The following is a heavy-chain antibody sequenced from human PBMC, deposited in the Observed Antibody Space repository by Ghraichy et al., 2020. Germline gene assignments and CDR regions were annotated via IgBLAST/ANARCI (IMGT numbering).Heavy chain of an antibody. V-gene: IGHV1-3*01. CDR1: GYTFTSYA. CDR3: ARGGNYGDYELELDDFDY. D-gene: IGHD4-17*01. J-gene: IGHJ4*02. Sequence: ASVKVSCKASGYTFTSYAMHWVRQAPGQRLEWMGWINAGNGNTKYSQKFQGRVTITRDTSASTAYMELSSLRSEDTAVYYCARGGNYGDYELELDDFDYWGQGTLVTVSS. CDR2: INAGNGNT.